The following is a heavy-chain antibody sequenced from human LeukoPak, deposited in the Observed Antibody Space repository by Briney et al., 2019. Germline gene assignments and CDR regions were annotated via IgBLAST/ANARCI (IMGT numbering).Heavy chain of an antibody. D-gene: IGHD1-26*01. CDR1: GASVSSFY. Sequence: ETLSLTCTVSGASVSSFYWNWIRQPPGKGPEWIGSMYYSGTTNYDPSFKSRVTISLDTSKNEFSLRLKSLTAADTVVYYCAGQVGARIRYYYTSGLDVWGQGTTVAVSS. J-gene: IGHJ6*02. V-gene: IGHV4-59*02. CDR3: AGQVGARIRYYYTSGLDV. CDR2: MYYSGTT.